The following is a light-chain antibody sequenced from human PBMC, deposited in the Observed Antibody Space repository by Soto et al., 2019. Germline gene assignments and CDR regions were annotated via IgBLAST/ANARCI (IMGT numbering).Light chain of an antibody. Sequence: QSALTQPASVSGSPGQSITIYCTGTSSDVGDNNYVSWYQQHPGKAPKLMIYDVTHRPSGISNRFSGSKSGNTASLTISGLQAEDDADYYCSSYTSSSTLYVFGTGTKVTVL. CDR3: SSYTSSSTLYV. CDR1: SSDVGDNNY. J-gene: IGLJ1*01. CDR2: DVT. V-gene: IGLV2-14*03.